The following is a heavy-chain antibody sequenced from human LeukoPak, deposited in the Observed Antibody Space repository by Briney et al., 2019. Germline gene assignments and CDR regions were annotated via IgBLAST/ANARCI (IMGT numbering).Heavy chain of an antibody. CDR3: ARRDSSGYYYQDAFDI. V-gene: IGHV4-59*01. CDR1: GGSISSYY. J-gene: IGHJ3*02. CDR2: IYYSGST. Sequence: SETLSLTCTVSGGSISSYYWSWIRQPPGKGLEWIGYIYYSGSTNYNPSLKSRVTISVDTSKNQLSLKLSSVTAADTAVYYCARRDSSGYYYQDAFDIWGQGTMVTVSS. D-gene: IGHD3-22*01.